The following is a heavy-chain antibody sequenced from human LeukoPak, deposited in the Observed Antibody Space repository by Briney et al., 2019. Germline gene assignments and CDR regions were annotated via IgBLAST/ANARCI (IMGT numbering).Heavy chain of an antibody. J-gene: IGHJ4*02. CDR2: MNPNSGNT. CDR3: ARDPEAFHRASGSYYMPH. V-gene: IGHV1-8*03. Sequence: ASVKVSCKASGYTFTSYDINWVRQATGQGLEWMGWMNPNSGNTGYAQKFQGRVTITRNTSISTAYMELSSLRSEDTALYYCARDPEAFHRASGSYYMPHWGQGTLVTVSS. D-gene: IGHD3-10*01. CDR1: GYTFTSYD.